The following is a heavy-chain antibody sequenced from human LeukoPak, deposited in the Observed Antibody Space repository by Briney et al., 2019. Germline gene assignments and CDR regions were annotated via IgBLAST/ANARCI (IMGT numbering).Heavy chain of an antibody. CDR1: GFTFSSYS. CDR2: IIENGNRQ. CDR3: ARVQGGGYRTADS. Sequence: GGSLRLSCAASGFTFSSYSMNWVRQAPGKGLDWVAVIIENGNRQYYADSVKGRFTISRDNSKNTLFLQMNSLRGEDTAMYYCARVQGGGYRTADSWGQGTLVTVSS. J-gene: IGHJ4*02. V-gene: IGHV3-30*03. D-gene: IGHD6-25*01.